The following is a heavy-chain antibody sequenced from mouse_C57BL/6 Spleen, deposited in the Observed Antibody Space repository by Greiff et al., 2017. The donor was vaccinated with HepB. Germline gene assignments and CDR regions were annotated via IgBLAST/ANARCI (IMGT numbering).Heavy chain of an antibody. CDR2: IYPRSGNT. Sequence: VKLMESGAELARPGASVKLSCKASGYTFTSYGISWVKQRTGQGLEWIGEIYPRSGNTYYNEKFKGKATLTADKSSSTAYMELRSLTSEDSAVYFCALIYDGYYVYFDVWGTGTTVTVSS. CDR3: ALIYDGYYVYFDV. CDR1: GYTFTSYG. V-gene: IGHV1-81*01. J-gene: IGHJ1*03. D-gene: IGHD2-3*01.